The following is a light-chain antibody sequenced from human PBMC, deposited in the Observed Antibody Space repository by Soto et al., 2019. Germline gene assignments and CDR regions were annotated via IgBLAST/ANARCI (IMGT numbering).Light chain of an antibody. CDR3: AAWDDSLNGYV. Sequence: QAVVTQPPSASGTPGQRVTISCSGSSSNIGSNTVNWYQQLPGGAPKLLIYSNNQRPPGVPDRFSGSRSGTSASLAISGLQSEDEADYCCAAWDDSLNGYVFGPGTKVTVL. V-gene: IGLV1-44*01. CDR2: SNN. J-gene: IGLJ1*01. CDR1: SSNIGSNT.